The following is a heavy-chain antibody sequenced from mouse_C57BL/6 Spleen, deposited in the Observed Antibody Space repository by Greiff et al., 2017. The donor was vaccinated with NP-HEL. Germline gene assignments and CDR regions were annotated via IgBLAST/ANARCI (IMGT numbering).Heavy chain of an antibody. CDR2: ISSGGDYI. D-gene: IGHD4-1*01. J-gene: IGHJ4*01. CDR1: GFTFSRYA. V-gene: IGHV5-9-1*02. CDR3: TRRPGKVYYAMDY. Sequence: EVKVVESGEGLVKPGGSLQLSCAASGFTFSRYAMSWVRQTPEKRLEWVAYISSGGDYIYYADTVKGRFTISRDNARNTLYLQMSSLKSEDTAMYYCTRRPGKVYYAMDYWGQGTSVTVSS.